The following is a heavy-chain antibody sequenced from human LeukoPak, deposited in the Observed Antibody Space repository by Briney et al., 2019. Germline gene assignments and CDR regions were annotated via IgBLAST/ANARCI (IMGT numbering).Heavy chain of an antibody. CDR2: FDPEDGET. V-gene: IGHV1-24*01. Sequence: ASVKVSCKVSGYTLTELSMHWVRQAPGKGLEWMGGFDPEDGETIYAQKFQGRVTMTEDTSTDTAYMELSSLRSDDTAVYYCARVDANTWYGKIDYWGQGTLVTVSS. CDR3: ARVDANTWYGKIDY. D-gene: IGHD6-13*01. J-gene: IGHJ4*02. CDR1: GYTLTELS.